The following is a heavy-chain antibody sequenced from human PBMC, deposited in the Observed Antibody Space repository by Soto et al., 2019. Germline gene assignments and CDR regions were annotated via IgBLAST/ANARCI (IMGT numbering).Heavy chain of an antibody. D-gene: IGHD5-12*01. V-gene: IGHV1-18*01. Sequence: DSVQVSCKASGYPFTNYGISWVRHAPGQGLEWMGWISGNNGNTKYAQKLQGRVTLTTDTSTSTAYMELRSLSSDDTARYYCAREVEIGRRPTGDSFYLWGQGARVTV. CDR3: AREVEIGRRPTGDSFYL. J-gene: IGHJ5*02. CDR2: ISGNNGNT. CDR1: GYPFTNYG.